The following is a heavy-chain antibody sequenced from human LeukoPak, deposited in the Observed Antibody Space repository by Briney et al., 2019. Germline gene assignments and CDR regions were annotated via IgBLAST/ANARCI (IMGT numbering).Heavy chain of an antibody. CDR3: ARVGSGSWFDNWFDP. J-gene: IGHJ5*02. CDR1: GFTFSSYW. V-gene: IGHV3-7*01. CDR2: IKQDGSEK. D-gene: IGHD6-13*01. Sequence: GGSLRLSCAASGFTFSSYWMSWVRQAPGKGLEWVANIKQDGSEKYYVDSVKGRFTISRDNAKNSLYLQMNSLRAEDTALYYCARVGSGSWFDNWFDPWGQGTLVTVSS.